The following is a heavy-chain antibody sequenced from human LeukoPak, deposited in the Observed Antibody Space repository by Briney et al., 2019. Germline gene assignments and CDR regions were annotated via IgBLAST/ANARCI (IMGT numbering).Heavy chain of an antibody. CDR1: GYRFTDYW. J-gene: IGHJ4*02. CDR2: IYPADSGT. V-gene: IGHV5-51*01. CDR3: ARPGRGALFDY. D-gene: IGHD3-10*01. Sequence: GESLKISCKVSGYRFTDYWIGWVRQMPGKGLEWMGIIYPADSGTKYSPSFQGHVSISADKSITTAYLQWSSLKASDTAMYFCARPGRGALFDYWGQGTVVTVSS.